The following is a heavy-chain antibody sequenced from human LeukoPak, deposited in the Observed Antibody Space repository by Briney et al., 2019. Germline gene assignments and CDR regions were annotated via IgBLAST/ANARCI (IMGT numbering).Heavy chain of an antibody. CDR3: ARPGYCSSTSCFHFDY. D-gene: IGHD2-2*01. V-gene: IGHV3-21*01. J-gene: IGHJ4*02. CDR1: GFTFSSYS. Sequence: GGSLRLSCAASGFTFSSYSMNWVRQAPGKGLEWVSSISSSSSYIYYADSVKGRFTISRDNAKNSLYLQMNSLRAEDTAAYYCARPGYCSSTSCFHFDYWGQGTLVTVSS. CDR2: ISSSSSYI.